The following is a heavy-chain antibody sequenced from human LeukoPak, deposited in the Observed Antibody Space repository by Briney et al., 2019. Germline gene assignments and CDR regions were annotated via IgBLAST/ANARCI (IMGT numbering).Heavy chain of an antibody. D-gene: IGHD3-10*02. V-gene: IGHV3-48*03. CDR3: AELGITMIGGV. Sequence: GGSLRLSCAASGFTFSSYEMNWVRQAPGKGLEWVSYISSSGSTIYYADSVKGRFTISRDNARNSLYLQMNSLRAEDTAVYYCAELGITMIGGVWGKGTTVTISS. CDR2: ISSSGSTI. CDR1: GFTFSSYE. J-gene: IGHJ6*04.